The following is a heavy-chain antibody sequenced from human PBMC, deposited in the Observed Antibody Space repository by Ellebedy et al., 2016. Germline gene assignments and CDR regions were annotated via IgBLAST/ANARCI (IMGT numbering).Heavy chain of an antibody. CDR3: AVQYYDIGSRFDP. V-gene: IGHV3-66*01. J-gene: IGHJ5*02. CDR1: GFTVSSNY. D-gene: IGHD3-9*01. CDR2: IYSGGST. Sequence: GESLKISXAASGFTVSSNYMSWVRQAPGKGLEWVSVIYSGGSTYYADSVKGRFTISRDNSKNTLYLQMNSLRAEDTAVYYYAVQYYDIGSRFDPWGQGTLVTVSS.